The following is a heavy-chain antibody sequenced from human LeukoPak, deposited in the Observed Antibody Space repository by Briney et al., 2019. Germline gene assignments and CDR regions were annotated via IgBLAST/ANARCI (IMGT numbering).Heavy chain of an antibody. V-gene: IGHV4-59*12. Sequence: SETLSLTCTVSGGSISDYYWTWIRQPPGKGLEWIGFISYSGTTKYNPSLNGRVTISVDTSKNQFSLKLSSVTAADTAVYYCARDPPYTVAKRFDYWGQGTLVTVSS. CDR1: GGSISDYY. J-gene: IGHJ4*02. D-gene: IGHD5-12*01. CDR3: ARDPPYTVAKRFDY. CDR2: ISYSGTT.